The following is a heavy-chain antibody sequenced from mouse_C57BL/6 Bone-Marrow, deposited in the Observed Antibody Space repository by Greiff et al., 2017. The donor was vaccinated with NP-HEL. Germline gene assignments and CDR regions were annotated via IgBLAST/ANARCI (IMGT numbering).Heavy chain of an antibody. V-gene: IGHV5-6*02. J-gene: IGHJ2*01. CDR1: GFTFSSYG. CDR3: ARRLYYYGSSP. Sequence: EVMLVESGGDLVKPGGSLKLSCAASGFTFSSYGMSWVRQTPDKRLEWVATISSGGSYTYYPDSVKGRFTISRDNAKNTLYLQMSSLKSEDTAMYYCARRLYYYGSSPWGQGTTLTVSS. CDR2: ISSGGSYT. D-gene: IGHD1-1*01.